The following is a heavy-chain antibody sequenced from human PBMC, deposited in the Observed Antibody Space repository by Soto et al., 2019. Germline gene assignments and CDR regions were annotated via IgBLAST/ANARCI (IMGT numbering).Heavy chain of an antibody. D-gene: IGHD2-15*01. Sequence: XECLKMSGKSSGNSFISYWIGLVLQMPGKGLEWMGIIYPGDSETRYSPPFQGQVTISADKSINTAYLHWSSLKASDTAMYYCALLEGFCSGGNCYPDYWGQGTLVTVSS. V-gene: IGHV5-51*01. CDR1: GNSFISYW. CDR3: ALLEGFCSGGNCYPDY. J-gene: IGHJ4*02. CDR2: IYPGDSET.